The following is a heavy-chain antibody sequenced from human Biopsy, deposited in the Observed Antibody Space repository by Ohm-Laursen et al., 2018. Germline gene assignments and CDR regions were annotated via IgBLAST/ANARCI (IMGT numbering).Heavy chain of an antibody. CDR1: GDSIRNYY. D-gene: IGHD1-26*01. J-gene: IGHJ3*02. CDR3: AGIVLGPTNDAFDI. CDR2: IYPGGGT. V-gene: IGHV4-4*07. Sequence: SDTLSLTCTVSGDSIRNYYWGWIRQAAGKGLEWIGRIYPGGGTIYNPSLKSRVTMSVDTSKNHFSLNLNSVTAADTAVYYCAGIVLGPTNDAFDIWGQGTMVTVSS.